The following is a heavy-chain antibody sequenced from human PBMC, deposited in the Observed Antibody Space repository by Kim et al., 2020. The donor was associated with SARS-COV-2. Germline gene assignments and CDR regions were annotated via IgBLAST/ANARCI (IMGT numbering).Heavy chain of an antibody. J-gene: IGHJ6*02. CDR3: ARTSTSSGWPYYYYYYGRDV. CDR1: GGSISSSSYY. V-gene: IGHV4-39*01. CDR2: IYYSGST. D-gene: IGHD6-19*01. Sequence: SETLSLTCTVSGGSISSSSYYWGWIRRPPGKGLEWIGSIYYSGSTYYNPSLKSRVTISVDTSKNQFSLKLSSVTAADTAVYYCARTSTSSGWPYYYYYYGRDVWGQGTTVTVSS.